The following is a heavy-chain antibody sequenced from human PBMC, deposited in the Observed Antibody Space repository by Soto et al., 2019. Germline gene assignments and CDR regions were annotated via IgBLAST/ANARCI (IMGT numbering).Heavy chain of an antibody. V-gene: IGHV4-38-2*02. CDR2: IYHSGST. CDR3: ARDSAAIMSFGVLISHLFDP. CDR1: GCSMSRGYY. D-gene: IGHD3-3*01. J-gene: IGHJ5*02. Sequence: EELSDTWGGSGCSMSRGYYWGWSRQPPGKGLEWIGSIYHSGSTYYNPSLKSRVTISVDTSKNQFSLKLSSVTAADTAVYYCARDSAAIMSFGVLISHLFDPWGQG.